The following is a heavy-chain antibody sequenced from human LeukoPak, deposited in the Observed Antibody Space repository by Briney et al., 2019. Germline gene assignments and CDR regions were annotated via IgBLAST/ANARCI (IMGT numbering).Heavy chain of an antibody. CDR2: IYNGVNT. CDR3: ARSRAFNSGAFDP. V-gene: IGHV4-61*01. J-gene: IGHJ5*02. CDR1: GASVSSASY. D-gene: IGHD1-26*01. Sequence: SETLPLTCTVSGASVSSASYWTWIRQPPGKGVEWIAHIYNGVNTNYNPSLKSRVTISVDTSKNQFSLRLNSVTAADTAVYYCARSRAFNSGAFDPWGQGSLVTVSP.